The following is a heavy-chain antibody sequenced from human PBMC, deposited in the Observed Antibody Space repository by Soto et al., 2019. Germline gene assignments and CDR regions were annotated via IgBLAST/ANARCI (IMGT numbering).Heavy chain of an antibody. CDR2: IYYSGST. CDR1: GGSISSGGYY. CDR3: ARVFGVLPRVPGSGSSFDY. D-gene: IGHD3-16*01. Sequence: SETLSLTCTVSGGSISSGGYYWSWIRQHPGKGLEWIGYIYYSGSTYYNPSLKSRVTISVDTSKNQFSLKLSSVTAADTAVYYCARVFGVLPRVPGSGSSFDYWGQGTLVTVSS. J-gene: IGHJ4*02. V-gene: IGHV4-31*03.